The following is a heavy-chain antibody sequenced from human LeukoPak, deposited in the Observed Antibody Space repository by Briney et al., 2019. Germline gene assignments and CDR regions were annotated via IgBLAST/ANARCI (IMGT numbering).Heavy chain of an antibody. Sequence: AGGSLRLSCAASGFTVSSNYMSWVRQAPGKGLEWVSVIYSGGSTYYADSVKGRFTISRDNSKNTLYLQMNSLRAEDTAVYYCARVAPDYGDYVGLDYWGQGTLVTVS. CDR2: IYSGGST. J-gene: IGHJ4*02. D-gene: IGHD4-17*01. V-gene: IGHV3-66*02. CDR1: GFTVSSNY. CDR3: ARVAPDYGDYVGLDY.